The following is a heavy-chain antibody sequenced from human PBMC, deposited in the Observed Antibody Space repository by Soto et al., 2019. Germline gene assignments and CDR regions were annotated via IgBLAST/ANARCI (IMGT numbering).Heavy chain of an antibody. D-gene: IGHD3-9*01. CDR3: AKNVWGITIFGGMDV. Sequence: GGSLRLSCAASGFTFSSYAMSWVRQAPGKGLEWVSAISGSGGSTYYADSVKGRFTISRDNSKNTLYLQMNSLKAEDTAVYYCAKNVWGITIFGGMDVWGQGTTVTVSS. CDR1: GFTFSSYA. CDR2: ISGSGGST. V-gene: IGHV3-23*01. J-gene: IGHJ6*02.